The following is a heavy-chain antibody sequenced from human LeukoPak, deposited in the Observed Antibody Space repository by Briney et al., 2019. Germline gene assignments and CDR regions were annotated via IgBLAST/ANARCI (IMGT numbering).Heavy chain of an antibody. CDR1: GFIFSSYA. D-gene: IGHD3-10*01. CDR3: AKDLGLWFGESLFDY. V-gene: IGHV3-23*01. Sequence: GGSLRLSCAASGFIFSSYAMSWVRQAPGKGLEWVSAISGSGGSTYYADSVKGRFTISRDNSKNTLYLQMNSLRAEDTAVYYCAKDLGLWFGESLFDYWGRGTLVTVSS. CDR2: ISGSGGST. J-gene: IGHJ4*02.